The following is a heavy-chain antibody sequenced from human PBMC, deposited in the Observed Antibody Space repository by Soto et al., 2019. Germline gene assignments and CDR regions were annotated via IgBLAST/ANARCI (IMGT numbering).Heavy chain of an antibody. V-gene: IGHV3-23*01. CDR3: AADSSSWYVDWFDT. D-gene: IGHD6-13*01. CDR1: GITFSSYA. Sequence: GGSLRLSGAASGITFSSYAMSWVRQAPGKGLEWVSAISGSGGSTYYADSVKGRFTISRDNSKNTLYLQMNSLRAEDTAVYYCAADSSSWYVDWFDTWGQGTLVTVSS. J-gene: IGHJ5*02. CDR2: ISGSGGST.